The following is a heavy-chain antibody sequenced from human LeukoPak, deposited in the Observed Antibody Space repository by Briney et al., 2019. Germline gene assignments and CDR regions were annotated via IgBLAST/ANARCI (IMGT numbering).Heavy chain of an antibody. D-gene: IGHD2/OR15-2a*01. CDR3: ARFNSLITYAGWFDP. V-gene: IGHV4-38-2*01. J-gene: IGHJ5*02. Sequence: PSETLSLTCAVSGFSISSGYYWSWIRQTPGKGLEWIGSIHHSGDTDYNPPLKSRVTISVHTSNNQFSLQLRSVTAADTAVYYCARFNSLITYAGWFDPWGQGTLVTVSS. CDR1: GFSISSGYY. CDR2: IHHSGDT.